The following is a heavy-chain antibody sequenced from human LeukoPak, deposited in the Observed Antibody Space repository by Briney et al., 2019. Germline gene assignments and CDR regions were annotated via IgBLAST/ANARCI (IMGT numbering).Heavy chain of an antibody. V-gene: IGHV5-51*01. CDR3: ARHYYGSGTYQWGFDP. D-gene: IGHD3-10*01. CDR1: GYSFTNYW. CDR2: IYPGDSDS. Sequence: GESLKISCKGSGYSFTNYWIGWVRQMPGKGLEWMGIIYPGDSDSRYSPSFQGQVTISADKSISTAYLQWSSLKASDTAMYYCARHYYGSGTYQWGFDPWGQGTLVTVSS. J-gene: IGHJ5*02.